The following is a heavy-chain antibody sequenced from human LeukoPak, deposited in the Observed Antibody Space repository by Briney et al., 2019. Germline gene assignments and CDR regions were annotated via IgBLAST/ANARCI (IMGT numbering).Heavy chain of an antibody. Sequence: QTGKSLRLSCAASGFTFSSYGMHWVRQAPGKGLEWVAAISSDGTNKYYADSVKGRFTISRDTSKNTLYLQMNNLRVEDTAVYYCAKGGYSSGWEDYYGMDVWGQGTTVTVSS. CDR1: GFTFSSYG. V-gene: IGHV3-30*18. D-gene: IGHD6-19*01. J-gene: IGHJ6*02. CDR3: AKGGYSSGWEDYYGMDV. CDR2: ISSDGTNK.